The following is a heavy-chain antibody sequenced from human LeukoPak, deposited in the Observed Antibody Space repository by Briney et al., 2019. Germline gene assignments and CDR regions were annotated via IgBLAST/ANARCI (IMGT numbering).Heavy chain of an antibody. Sequence: SVKVSCKASGGTFSSYAISWVRQAPGKGLEWMGRIIPIFGTANYAQKFQGRVTITADKSTSTAYMELSSLRSEDTAVYYCASGGWLLPPYWGQGTLVTVSS. CDR3: ASGGWLLPPY. CDR1: GGTFSSYA. CDR2: IIPIFGTA. V-gene: IGHV1-69*06. J-gene: IGHJ4*02. D-gene: IGHD3-22*01.